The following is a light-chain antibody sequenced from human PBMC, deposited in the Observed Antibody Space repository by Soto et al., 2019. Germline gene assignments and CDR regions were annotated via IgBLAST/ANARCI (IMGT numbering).Light chain of an antibody. J-gene: IGLJ2*01. CDR1: SGSVSTNHY. Sequence: QAVVTQEPSFSVSPGGTVTLTCGLTSGSVSTNHYPSWYQQTPGQAPRTLIYSTDTRSSGVPDRFSGSILGNRAALTITGAQADDESDYYCVLYMRSGISVFGGGTKVTVL. V-gene: IGLV8-61*01. CDR3: VLYMRSGISV. CDR2: STD.